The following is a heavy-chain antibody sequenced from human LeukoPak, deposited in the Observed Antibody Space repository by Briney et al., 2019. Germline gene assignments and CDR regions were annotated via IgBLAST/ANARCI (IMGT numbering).Heavy chain of an antibody. V-gene: IGHV3-21*01. CDR2: ISSSSSYI. CDR1: GFTFSSYS. Sequence: GGSLRLSCAASGFTFSSYSMNWVRQAPGKGLEWVSSISSSSSYIYYADSVKGRFTISRDNAKNSLYLQMNSLRAEDTAVYYCARDTYCGGDCYSNFDYWGQGTLVTVSS. CDR3: ARDTYCGGDCYSNFDY. J-gene: IGHJ4*02. D-gene: IGHD2-21*01.